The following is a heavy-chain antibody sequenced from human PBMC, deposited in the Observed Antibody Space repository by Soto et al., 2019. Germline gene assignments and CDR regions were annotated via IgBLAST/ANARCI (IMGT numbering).Heavy chain of an antibody. D-gene: IGHD5-12*01. Sequence: QVQLVQSGTEVRKPGASVKVSCKASGYTFTGYYIHWVRQAPGQGLEWMGWVSPKSGDTYYPQKFQGRVTMTRDTSISSVYMELSRLRSDDTAVYYCARANSGDDDEFDHGGQGTPVTVSS. V-gene: IGHV1-2*02. CDR1: GYTFTGYY. J-gene: IGHJ4*02. CDR2: VSPKSGDT. CDR3: ARANSGDDDEFDH.